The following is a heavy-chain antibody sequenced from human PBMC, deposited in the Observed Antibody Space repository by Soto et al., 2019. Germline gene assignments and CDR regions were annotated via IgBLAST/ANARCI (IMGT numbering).Heavy chain of an antibody. D-gene: IGHD3-3*01. CDR1: GFTFRSYA. CDR2: ISYDESYK. J-gene: IGHJ4*02. CDR3: ARALDFWSAYFDY. Sequence: GGSLRLSCAASGFTFRSYAMHWVRQAPGKGLEWVAIISYDESYKYYADSVKGRFTISRDNSKNTLYLQMNSLRTEDTAVYYCARALDFWSAYFDYWGQGSLVTVSS. V-gene: IGHV3-30-3*01.